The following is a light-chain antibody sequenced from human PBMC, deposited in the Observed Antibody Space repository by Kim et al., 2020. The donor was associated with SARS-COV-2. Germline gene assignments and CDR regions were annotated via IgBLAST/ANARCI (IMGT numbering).Light chain of an antibody. CDR3: CSYTGSNTYV. CDR2: DVN. Sequence: GQSVTFSCTGTSNYISSYNYVSWYQQHPGKAPKLIIFDVNNRPSGVSTRFSGSKSGNTASLTISGLQADDEAEYYCCSYTGSNTYVFGTGTKVTVL. CDR1: SNYISSYNY. J-gene: IGLJ1*01. V-gene: IGLV2-14*03.